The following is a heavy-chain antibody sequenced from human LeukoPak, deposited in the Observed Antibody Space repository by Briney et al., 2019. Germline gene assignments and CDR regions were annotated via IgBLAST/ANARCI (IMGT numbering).Heavy chain of an antibody. J-gene: IGHJ4*02. CDR2: ISAYNGNT. CDR1: GGTFSSYE. D-gene: IGHD3-3*01. CDR3: ARVTYYDFWSGYLYYFDY. V-gene: IGHV1-18*01. Sequence: ASVKVSCKASGGTFSSYEISWVRQAPGQGLEWMGWISAYNGNTNYAQKLQGRVTMTTDTSTSTAYMELRSLRSDDTAVYYCARVTYYDFWSGYLYYFDYWGQGTLVTVSS.